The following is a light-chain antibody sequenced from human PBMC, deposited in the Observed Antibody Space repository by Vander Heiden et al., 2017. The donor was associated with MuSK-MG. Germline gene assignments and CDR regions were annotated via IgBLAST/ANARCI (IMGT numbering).Light chain of an antibody. J-gene: IGKJ1*01. CDR1: QDISNY. Sequence: DIQMTQSPSSLSASVGDRVTITCQASQDISNYLNWYQQKPGKAPKVLIYDASKLETGVPTRFSGSASGTDFTFTIRILHAEDIATYCCQQEDDHPRTFGQGTKVEIK. V-gene: IGKV1-33*01. CDR2: DAS. CDR3: QQEDDHPRT.